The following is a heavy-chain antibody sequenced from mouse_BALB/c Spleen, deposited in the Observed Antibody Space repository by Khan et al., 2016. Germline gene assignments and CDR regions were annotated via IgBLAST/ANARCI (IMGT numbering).Heavy chain of an antibody. Sequence: QVQLQQSGAELVRPGTSVKVSCKASGYAFTNYLIEWVKQRPGQGLEWIGVINPGSGGTNYNEKFKGKATLTADKSSSTAYMQLSSLTSDDSAVXYCASGQLGLPWFAYWGQGTLVTVSA. CDR3: ASGQLGLPWFAY. CDR2: INPGSGGT. D-gene: IGHD3-2*01. V-gene: IGHV1-54*01. J-gene: IGHJ3*01. CDR1: GYAFTNYL.